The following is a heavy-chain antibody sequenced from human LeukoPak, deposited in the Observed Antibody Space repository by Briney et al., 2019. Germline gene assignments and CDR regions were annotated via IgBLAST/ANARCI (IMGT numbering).Heavy chain of an antibody. CDR1: GGSISSGSYY. CDR3: ARSNVVGARRIFDY. J-gene: IGHJ4*02. CDR2: VFTSGST. Sequence: SETLSLTCIVSGGSISSGSYYWSWIRQPAGKGLEWIGRVFTSGSTDYNPSFKSRVTISVDTSKNQFSLKLSSVTAADTAVYYCARSNVVGARRIFDYWGQGTLVTVSS. V-gene: IGHV4-61*02. D-gene: IGHD1-26*01.